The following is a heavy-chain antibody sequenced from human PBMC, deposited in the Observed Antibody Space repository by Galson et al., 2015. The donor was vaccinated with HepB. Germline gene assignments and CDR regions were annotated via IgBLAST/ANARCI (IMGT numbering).Heavy chain of an antibody. D-gene: IGHD2-8*02. J-gene: IGHJ4*02. CDR3: AREGYCTGTRCGSD. V-gene: IGHV3-30-3*01. CDR1: GFMFSNYI. CDR2: ISYDGSNI. Sequence: SLRLSCAASGFMFSNYIISWVRQAPGKGLEWVAFISYDGSNIYYADAVKGRFTISRDNSKDTLYVQMNCLRSEDTAIYYCAREGYCTGTRCGSDWGQGTLVTVSS.